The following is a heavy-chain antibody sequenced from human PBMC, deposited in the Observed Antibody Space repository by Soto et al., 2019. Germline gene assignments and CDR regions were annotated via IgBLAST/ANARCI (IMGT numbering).Heavy chain of an antibody. D-gene: IGHD4-4*01. CDR3: AVTTSSGYYYYYMDV. Sequence: PSETLSLTCTVSGGSISSSSYYWGWIRQPPGKGLEWIGSIYYSGSTYYNPSLKSRVTISVDTSKNQFSLKLSSVTAADTAVYYGAVTTSSGYYYYYMDVWGKGTTVTAP. V-gene: IGHV4-39*01. CDR1: GGSISSSSYY. CDR2: IYYSGST. J-gene: IGHJ6*03.